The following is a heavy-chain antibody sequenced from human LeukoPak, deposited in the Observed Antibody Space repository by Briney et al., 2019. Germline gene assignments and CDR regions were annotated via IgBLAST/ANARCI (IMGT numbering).Heavy chain of an antibody. CDR1: GGSISSSSYY. D-gene: IGHD3-10*01. V-gene: IGHV4-39*01. Sequence: SETLSLTCTVSGGSISSSSYYWGWIRQPPGKGLEWIGSIYYSGSTYYNPSLKSRVTISVDTSKNQFSLKLSSVTAADTAVYYCARQPILWFGELFWWFDPWGQGTLVTVSS. CDR2: IYYSGST. CDR3: ARQPILWFGELFWWFDP. J-gene: IGHJ5*02.